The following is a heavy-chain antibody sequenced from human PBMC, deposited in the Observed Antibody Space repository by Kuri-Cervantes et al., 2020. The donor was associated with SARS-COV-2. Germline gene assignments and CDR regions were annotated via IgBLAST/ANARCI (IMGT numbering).Heavy chain of an antibody. Sequence: SETLSLTCTVSGGSISSYYWSWIRQPPGKGLEWIGYIYNSGSTNYNPSLKSRVTISVDTSKNQFSLKLSSVTAAATAVYYCARELGYSSAWSQGDYFDNWGQGTLVTVSS. V-gene: IGHV4-59*01. J-gene: IGHJ4*02. CDR2: IYNSGST. CDR3: ARELGYSSAWSQGDYFDN. CDR1: GGSISSYY. D-gene: IGHD6-19*01.